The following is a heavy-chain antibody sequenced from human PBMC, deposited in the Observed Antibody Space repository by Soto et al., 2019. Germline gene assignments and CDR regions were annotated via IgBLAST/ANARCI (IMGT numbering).Heavy chain of an antibody. V-gene: IGHV3-74*01. Sequence: GGSLRLSCAASRFRFSTCWMHRVRQAPGKGLGSGSRINNDGSTTWYGDSVKGRFTSLRDTAKNTLYHHMNSLRAEDTAVYDCASQGLYYYGLDVWGQGTTVTVSS. CDR3: ASQGLYYYGLDV. J-gene: IGHJ6*02. CDR2: INNDGSTT. CDR1: RFRFSTCW.